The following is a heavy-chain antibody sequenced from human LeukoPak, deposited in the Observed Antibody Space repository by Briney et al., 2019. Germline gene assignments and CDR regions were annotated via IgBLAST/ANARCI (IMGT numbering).Heavy chain of an antibody. CDR1: GGSISSGSYY. V-gene: IGHV4-61*02. J-gene: IGHJ6*03. CDR2: IYTSGST. D-gene: IGHD2-21*01. Sequence: SETLSLTCTVSGGSISSGSYYWRWIRQPAGKGLEWLGRIYTSGSTNYNPSLKSRVTISVDTSKNQFSLKLSSVTAADTAVYYCARANAAYCGGDCYSPDYYYYYMDVWGKGTTVTVSS. CDR3: ARANAAYCGGDCYSPDYYYYYMDV.